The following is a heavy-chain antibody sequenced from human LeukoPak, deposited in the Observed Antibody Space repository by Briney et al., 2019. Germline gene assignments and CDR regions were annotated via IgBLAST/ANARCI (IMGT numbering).Heavy chain of an antibody. CDR2: ISNSGTT. D-gene: IGHD6-19*01. Sequence: SETLSLTCTVSGDSVTSGGYFWTWIRQHPGKGLEWIGYISNSGTTSYNPSLKSRVSISVDTSNNQFSLRLSSVTAADTAVYYCAKDRGSSGKFDYWGQGTLVTVSS. J-gene: IGHJ4*02. CDR1: GDSVTSGGYF. CDR3: AKDRGSSGKFDY. V-gene: IGHV4-31*03.